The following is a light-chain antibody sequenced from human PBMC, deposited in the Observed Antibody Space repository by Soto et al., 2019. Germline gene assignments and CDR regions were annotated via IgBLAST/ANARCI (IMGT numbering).Light chain of an antibody. Sequence: AIQLTQSPSSLSASVGDRVTITCRASQGISSALAWYQQKPGKAPKLLIYEASILQSGVTSRFSSSGSGTEFTLPISSLQAEDVATYYCQQFNNYPLTFGGGTKVEIK. V-gene: IGKV1D-13*01. CDR2: EAS. CDR1: QGISSA. J-gene: IGKJ4*01. CDR3: QQFNNYPLT.